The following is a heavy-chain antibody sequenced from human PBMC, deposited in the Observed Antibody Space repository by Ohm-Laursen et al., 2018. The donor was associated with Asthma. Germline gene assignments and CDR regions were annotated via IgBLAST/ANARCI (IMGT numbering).Heavy chain of an antibody. CDR1: GFIFTNYG. V-gene: IGHV3-33*01. CDR3: ARDGSRSGHYPRPHDY. D-gene: IGHD3-22*01. CDR2: IWYDGTNK. Sequence: SLRLSCAASGFIFTNYGMHWVRQAPGKGLEWVAVIWYDGTNKYYGDSVKGRFTISRDNSKNTVDLQMNSLRAEDTAVYYCARDGSRSGHYPRPHDYWGQGTLVTAS. J-gene: IGHJ4*02.